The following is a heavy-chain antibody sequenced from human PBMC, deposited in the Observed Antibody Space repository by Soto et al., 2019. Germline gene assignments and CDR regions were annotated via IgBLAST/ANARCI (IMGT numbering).Heavy chain of an antibody. V-gene: IGHV3-23*01. D-gene: IGHD6-19*01. Sequence: EVQLLESGGGLVQPGGSLRLSCAASGFTFSNYAMNWVRQAPGKGLEWVSVISGSGGSTYYADSVKGRFTISRDNSNNTLYLQMNSLRAEDTAVYYCASRSSGWCFDYWGQGTLVTVSS. CDR2: ISGSGGST. CDR3: ASRSSGWCFDY. J-gene: IGHJ4*02. CDR1: GFTFSNYA.